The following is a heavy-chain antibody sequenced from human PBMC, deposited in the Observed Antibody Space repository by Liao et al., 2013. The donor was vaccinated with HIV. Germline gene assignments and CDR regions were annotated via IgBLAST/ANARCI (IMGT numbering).Heavy chain of an antibody. Sequence: QLQLQESGPGLVKPSETLSLTCTVSGGSISSYYWSWIRQPPGKGLEWIGYIYYSGSTNYNPSLKSRVTISVDTSRNQFSLKLSSVTAADTAVYYCARASYYDFWSGPQLIDYWGQGTLVTVSS. CDR3: ARASYYDFWSGPQLIDY. J-gene: IGHJ4*02. D-gene: IGHD3-3*01. V-gene: IGHV4-59*01. CDR2: IYYSGST. CDR1: GGSISSYY.